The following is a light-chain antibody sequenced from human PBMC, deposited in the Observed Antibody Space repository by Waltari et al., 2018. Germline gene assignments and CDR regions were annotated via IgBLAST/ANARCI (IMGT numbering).Light chain of an antibody. J-gene: IGKJ1*01. V-gene: IGKV3-20*01. Sequence: EIVLTQSPGTLSLSPGERATLPCRASQSVSRTLAGYQQKPGQAPRLLIYDASIRAIGIPDRFSGSGSGTDFSLIISRLEPEDFAVYYCQKYGTLPATFGQGTKVEIK. CDR1: QSVSRT. CDR2: DAS. CDR3: QKYGTLPAT.